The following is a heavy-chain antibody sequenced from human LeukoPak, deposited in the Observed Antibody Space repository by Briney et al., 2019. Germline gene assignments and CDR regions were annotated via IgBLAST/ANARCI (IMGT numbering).Heavy chain of an antibody. D-gene: IGHD4-23*01. CDR1: GYSFTSYW. V-gene: IGHV5-51*01. Sequence: GESLKISCKGSGYSFTSYWIGWVRQMPGKGLEWMGIIYPGDSDTRYSPSFQGQVTISADKSISTAYLQWSSLKASDTAMYYCARHPLDDYGGNGFDYWGQGTLVTVSS. J-gene: IGHJ4*02. CDR3: ARHPLDDYGGNGFDY. CDR2: IYPGDSDT.